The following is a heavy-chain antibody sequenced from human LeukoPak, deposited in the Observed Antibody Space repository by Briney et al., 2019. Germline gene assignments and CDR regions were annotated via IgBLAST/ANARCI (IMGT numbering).Heavy chain of an antibody. Sequence: ASVKVSCKASGYTFTSYYMHWVRQAPGQGLEWMGIINPSGGSTSYAQRFQGRVTMTRDTSTSTVYMELSSLRSEDTAVYYCARAPSYYGSGSYPSLFDYWGQGTLVTVSS. V-gene: IGHV1-46*01. CDR2: INPSGGST. CDR3: ARAPSYYGSGSYPSLFDY. J-gene: IGHJ4*02. CDR1: GYTFTSYY. D-gene: IGHD3-10*01.